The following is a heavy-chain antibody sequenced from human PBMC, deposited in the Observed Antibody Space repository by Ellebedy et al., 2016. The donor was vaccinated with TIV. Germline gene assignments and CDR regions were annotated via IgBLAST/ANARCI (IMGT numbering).Heavy chain of an antibody. CDR2: IYYSGNT. CDR3: ARMGYGSGMDY. D-gene: IGHD3-10*01. J-gene: IGHJ4*02. CDR1: GGSISSSSYY. Sequence: MPSETLSLTCTVSGGSISSSSYYWGWIRQPPGKGLEWIGNIYYSGNTYYNPSLRSRVTISVDTSNNQLSLKLSSVAAADTAVYYCARMGYGSGMDYWGQGTLVTVSS. V-gene: IGHV4-39*07.